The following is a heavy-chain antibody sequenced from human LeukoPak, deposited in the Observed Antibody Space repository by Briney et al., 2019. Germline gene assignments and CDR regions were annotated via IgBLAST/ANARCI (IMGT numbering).Heavy chain of an antibody. CDR2: ISGSGGST. V-gene: IGHV3-23*01. D-gene: IGHD3-3*01. CDR1: GFTFSSYA. Sequence: GGSLRLSCAASGFTFSSYAMSWVRQAPGKGLEWVSAISGSGGSTYYADSVKGRFTISRDNSKNTLYLQMNSLRAEDTAVYYCARPTTIFGVVFYAFDIWGQGTMVTVSS. CDR3: ARPTTIFGVVFYAFDI. J-gene: IGHJ3*02.